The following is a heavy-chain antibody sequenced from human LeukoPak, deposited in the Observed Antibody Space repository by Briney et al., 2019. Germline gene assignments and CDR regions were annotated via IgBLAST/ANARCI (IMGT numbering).Heavy chain of an antibody. CDR1: GFTFSSYS. CDR2: ISSSTSTI. D-gene: IGHD3-22*01. V-gene: IGHV3-48*02. J-gene: IGHJ1*01. CDR3: ARAQYYDSSGYYYEDYFQH. Sequence: GGSLRLSCAASGFTFSSYSMNWVRQAPGKGLEWISYISSSTSTIYYADSVKGRFTISRDNAKNSLYLQMNSLRDEDTAVYYCARAQYYDSSGYYYEDYFQHWGQGTLVTVSS.